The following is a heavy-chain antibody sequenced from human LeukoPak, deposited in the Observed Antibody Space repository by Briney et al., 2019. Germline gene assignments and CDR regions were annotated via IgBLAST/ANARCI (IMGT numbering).Heavy chain of an antibody. CDR3: ETYSAFDI. J-gene: IGHJ3*02. D-gene: IGHD2-21*01. CDR2: IKEDGGEI. V-gene: IGHV3-7*02. CDR1: GLTFSIYW. Sequence: PGGSLRLSCAASGLTFSIYWMSWVRQAPGKGLEWVASIKEDGGEIHYVDSVKGRFTISRDNAKNSLYLQMSSLRAEDTAVYYCETYSAFDIWGHGTMVTVSS.